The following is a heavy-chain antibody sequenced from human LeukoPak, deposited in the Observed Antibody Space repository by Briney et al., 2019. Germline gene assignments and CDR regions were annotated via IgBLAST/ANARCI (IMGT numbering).Heavy chain of an antibody. V-gene: IGHV5-51*01. CDR1: GSSFSNYW. Sequence: GESLKISCKGSGSSFSNYWIGWVRQMPGKGLEWMGIIYPGDSDTRYSPSFQGQVTISVDESINTAYLQWSSLEAPDTAMYYCARQYGRPFDYWGQGTLVTVSS. CDR2: IYPGDSDT. D-gene: IGHD4-17*01. J-gene: IGHJ4*02. CDR3: ARQYGRPFDY.